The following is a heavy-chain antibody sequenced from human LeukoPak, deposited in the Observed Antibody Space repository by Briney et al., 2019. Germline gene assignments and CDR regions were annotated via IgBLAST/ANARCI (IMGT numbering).Heavy chain of an antibody. CDR3: ARGAYDFWSGSTVYYYYMDV. D-gene: IGHD3-3*01. Sequence: PGGSLRLSCAASGFTFSSYGMHWVRQAPGKGLEWVAGISYDGSNKYYADSVKGRFTISSDNSKNTLYLQMNSLRAEDTAVYYCARGAYDFWSGSTVYYYYMDVWGKGTTVTVSS. CDR1: GFTFSSYG. V-gene: IGHV3-30*19. J-gene: IGHJ6*03. CDR2: ISYDGSNK.